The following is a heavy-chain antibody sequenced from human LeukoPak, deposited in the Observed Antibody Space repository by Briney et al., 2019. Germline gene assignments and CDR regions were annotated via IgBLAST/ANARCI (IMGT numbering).Heavy chain of an antibody. J-gene: IGHJ4*02. Sequence: GGSLRLSCAASGFTFSSYWMHWVRQVPGKGLVWVSRINSDGTSTTYADSVEGRFTISRDNAKNTLYLQMNSLRAEDTAVYYCARGASGYSYGWGQGTLVTVSS. CDR3: ARGASGYSYG. D-gene: IGHD5-18*01. CDR1: GFTFSSYW. CDR2: INSDGTST. V-gene: IGHV3-74*01.